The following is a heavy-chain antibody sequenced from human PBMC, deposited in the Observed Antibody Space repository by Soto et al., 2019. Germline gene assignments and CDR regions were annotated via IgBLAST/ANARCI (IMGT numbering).Heavy chain of an antibody. CDR3: TTENSGPGY. V-gene: IGHV3-73*01. Sequence: LRLSCAASGFTFSGSAMHWVRQASGKGLEWVGRIRNKANSYATAYAASVKGRFTMSRDDLKSTAYLQMNSLKTEDTAVYYCTTENSGPGYWGRGTLVTVSS. J-gene: IGHJ4*02. D-gene: IGHD5-12*01. CDR1: GFTFSGSA. CDR2: IRNKANSYAT.